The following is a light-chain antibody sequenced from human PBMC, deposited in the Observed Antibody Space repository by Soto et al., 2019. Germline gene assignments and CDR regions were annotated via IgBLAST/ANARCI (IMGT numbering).Light chain of an antibody. CDR2: WAS. CDR3: QQYYSTPYT. J-gene: IGKJ2*01. CDR1: QSVLYSSNNKNY. V-gene: IGKV4-1*01. Sequence: DIVMTQSPDSLAVSLGERATINCKSSQSVLYSSNNKNYLSWYQQKPGQPPKLLIYWASTRESGVPDRFSGSGSGTDFTLTISGMQAEDVAFYYCQQYYSTPYTFGEGTKLEIK.